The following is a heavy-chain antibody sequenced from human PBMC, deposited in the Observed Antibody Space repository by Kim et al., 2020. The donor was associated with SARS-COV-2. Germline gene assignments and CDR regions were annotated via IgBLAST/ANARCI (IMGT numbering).Heavy chain of an antibody. CDR3: ARGESVGARAYYFDY. V-gene: IGHV4-61*02. J-gene: IGHJ4*02. D-gene: IGHD1-26*01. CDR2: IYTSGST. CDR1: GGSISSGSYY. Sequence: SETLSLTCTVSGGSISSGSYYWSWIRQPAGTALEWIGRIYTSGSTNYHPSLRSRVTISVDTSKNQFSLKLTSVTAADTAVYYCARGESVGARAYYFDYWGQGTLVTVSS.